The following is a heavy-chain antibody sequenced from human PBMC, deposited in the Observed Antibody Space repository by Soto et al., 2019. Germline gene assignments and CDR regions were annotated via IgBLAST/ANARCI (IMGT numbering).Heavy chain of an antibody. D-gene: IGHD7-27*01. CDR1: GYTFTGSS. Sequence: QVQLVQSGAEMKKPGASVNVSCEASGYTFTGSSIHWVRQAPGQGLEWMGYINPNSGGTIFAQKFQGRVTMTRDTSISTAYMELSRVASDDTAVYYCARDLTGDPNYWGQGTLVTVSS. J-gene: IGHJ4*02. CDR2: INPNSGGT. CDR3: ARDLTGDPNY. V-gene: IGHV1-2*02.